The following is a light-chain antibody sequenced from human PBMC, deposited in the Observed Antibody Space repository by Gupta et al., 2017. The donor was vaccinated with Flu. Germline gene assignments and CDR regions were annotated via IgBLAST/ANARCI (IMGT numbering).Light chain of an antibody. V-gene: IGKV1D-16*01. CDR1: QGISNW. CDR2: AAS. J-gene: IGKJ4*01. CDR3: QHEHSSPVT. Sequence: DIQMTQSPSSLSASVGDRVTITCRASQGISNWVAWYQQRPEKAPKCLIYAASRLESGVPSRFSGSGYGTDFTLTISNRQPEDFATYYCQHEHSSPVTFGRGTXVEIK.